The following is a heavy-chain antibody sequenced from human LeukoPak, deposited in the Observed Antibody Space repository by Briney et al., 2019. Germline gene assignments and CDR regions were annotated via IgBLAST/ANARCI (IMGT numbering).Heavy chain of an antibody. Sequence: GSLRLSCAASGFTVSSNYMHWVRQAPGKGLEWMAVMSYDGSNKYYADSVKGRFTISRDNSKNTLYLQMNSLRAEDTAVYYCARDWSSKYPFYYGMDVWGQGTTVTVSS. V-gene: IGHV3-30-3*01. CDR2: MSYDGSNK. CDR1: GFTVSSNY. J-gene: IGHJ6*02. D-gene: IGHD4-11*01. CDR3: ARDWSSKYPFYYGMDV.